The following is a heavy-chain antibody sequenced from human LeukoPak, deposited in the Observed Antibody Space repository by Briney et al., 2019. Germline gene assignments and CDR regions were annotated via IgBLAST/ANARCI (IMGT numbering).Heavy chain of an antibody. D-gene: IGHD3-3*01. Sequence: GRSLRLSCAPSGFTFSRHGMHWVRQAPGKGLEWVAIISNDGSRKYYAHSVEGRFTISRDNSKNTLYLQMDSLRAEDTAVYYCARDRAWNYFDYWGQGTLVIVSS. V-gene: IGHV3-30*03. CDR2: ISNDGSRK. J-gene: IGHJ4*02. CDR3: ARDRAWNYFDY. CDR1: GFTFSRHG.